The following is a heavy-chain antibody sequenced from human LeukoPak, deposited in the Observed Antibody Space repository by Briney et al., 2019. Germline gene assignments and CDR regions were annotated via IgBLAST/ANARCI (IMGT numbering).Heavy chain of an antibody. CDR2: INPNSGGT. Sequence: GASVKVSCKASGYTFTGYYMHWVRQAPGQGLEWMGWINPNSGGTNYAQKFQGRVTMTRDTSTSTVSMELSSLTSEDTAVYYCARDLNPYDFWSDITYYYYYYMDVWGKGTTVTVSS. D-gene: IGHD3-3*01. V-gene: IGHV1-2*02. CDR1: GYTFTGYY. J-gene: IGHJ6*03. CDR3: ARDLNPYDFWSDITYYYYYYMDV.